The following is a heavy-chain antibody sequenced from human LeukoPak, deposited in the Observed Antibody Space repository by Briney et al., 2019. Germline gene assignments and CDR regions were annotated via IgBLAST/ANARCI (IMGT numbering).Heavy chain of an antibody. CDR3: ARRVTMVRGVTFFDY. D-gene: IGHD3-10*01. J-gene: IGHJ4*02. CDR1: GGSISSSSYY. V-gene: IGHV4-39*01. Sequence: SETLSLTCSVSGGSISSSSYYWGWIRQPPGKGLEWIGSIYYSGSTYYNPSLKSRVTISVDTSKNQFSLKLSSVTAADTAVYYCARRVTMVRGVTFFDYWGQGTLVTVSS. CDR2: IYYSGST.